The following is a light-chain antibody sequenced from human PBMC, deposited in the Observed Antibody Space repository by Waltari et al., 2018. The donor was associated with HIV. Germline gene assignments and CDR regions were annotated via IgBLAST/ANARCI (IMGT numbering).Light chain of an antibody. CDR3: CSYAGSFHVV. CDR2: EGS. V-gene: IGLV2-23*01. Sequence: QSALTQPASVSGSPGQSITISCTGTSSDVGSSNLVSWYQQHPGKAPKLMIYEGSKRPSGVSNRFSGSKSGNTASLTISGLQAEDEADYYCCSYAGSFHVVFGGGTKLTVL. CDR1: SSDVGSSNL. J-gene: IGLJ2*01.